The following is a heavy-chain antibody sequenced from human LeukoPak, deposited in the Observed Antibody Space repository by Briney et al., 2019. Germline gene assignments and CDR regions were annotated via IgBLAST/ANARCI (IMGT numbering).Heavy chain of an antibody. CDR1: GFTLDDYA. V-gene: IGHV3-9*01. J-gene: IGHJ4*02. D-gene: IGHD3-10*01. CDR3: AKGGAGYYGSGSYYPFDY. CDR2: ISWNNNDI. Sequence: PGRSLRLSCAASGFTLDDYAMHWVRQAPGKGLEWVSGISWNNNDIDYADSVKGRFAISRDNAKNSLYLQMNSLRAEDTALYYCAKGGAGYYGSGSYYPFDYWGQGILVTVSS.